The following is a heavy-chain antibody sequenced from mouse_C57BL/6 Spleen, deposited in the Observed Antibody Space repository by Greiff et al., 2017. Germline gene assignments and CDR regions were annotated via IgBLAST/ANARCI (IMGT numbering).Heavy chain of an antibody. Sequence: QVQLQQPGTELVKPGASVKLSCKASGYTFTSYWMHWVKQRPGQGLEWIGNINPSNGGTNYNEKFKSKATLTVDKSSSTAYMQLNSLTSEDSAVYFCARGGHWDRVTWYFDVWGTGTTVTVSS. J-gene: IGHJ1*03. D-gene: IGHD4-1*01. CDR1: GYTFTSYW. CDR2: INPSNGGT. CDR3: ARGGHWDRVTWYFDV. V-gene: IGHV1-53*01.